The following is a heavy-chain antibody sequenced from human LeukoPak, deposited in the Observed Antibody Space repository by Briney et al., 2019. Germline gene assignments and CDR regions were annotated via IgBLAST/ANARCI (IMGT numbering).Heavy chain of an antibody. CDR2: INHSGST. CDR1: GGSFSGYY. CDR3: ARGGGHTDAFDI. J-gene: IGHJ3*02. Sequence: PSETLSLTCAVYGGSFSGYYWSWIRQPPGKGLEWIGEINHSGSTNYNPSLKSRVTISVDTSKNQFSLKLSSVTAADTAVYYCARGGGHTDAFDIRGQGTMVTVSS. V-gene: IGHV4-34*01.